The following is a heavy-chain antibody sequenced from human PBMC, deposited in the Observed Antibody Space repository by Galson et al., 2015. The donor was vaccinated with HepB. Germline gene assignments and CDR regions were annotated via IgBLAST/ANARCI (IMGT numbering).Heavy chain of an antibody. D-gene: IGHD5-18*01. CDR1: GGSFSDYY. Sequence: SETLSLTCAVYGGSFSDYYWNWIRQPPGKGLEYIGEINHSGSTNYNPSLKSRVTISVDTSKNQFALKLSSVTAADTAVYYCAGGYGYSYNYSYYTMDVWGQGTTVTVSS. J-gene: IGHJ6*02. CDR3: AGGYGYSYNYSYYTMDV. CDR2: INHSGST. V-gene: IGHV4-34*01.